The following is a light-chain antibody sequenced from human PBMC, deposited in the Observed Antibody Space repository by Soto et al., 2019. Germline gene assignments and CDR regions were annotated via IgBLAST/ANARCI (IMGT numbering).Light chain of an antibody. J-gene: IGLJ1*01. CDR1: SSNIGAGYD. Sequence: QSALTQPPSVSGAPGQRVTISCTGSSSNIGAGYDVHGYQQLPGTAPKLLIYGNGNRPSGVPDRFSGSKSGTSASLAITGLQAEDEADYYCQSYDSSLSGSEVFGTGTKLTVL. V-gene: IGLV1-40*01. CDR2: GNG. CDR3: QSYDSSLSGSEV.